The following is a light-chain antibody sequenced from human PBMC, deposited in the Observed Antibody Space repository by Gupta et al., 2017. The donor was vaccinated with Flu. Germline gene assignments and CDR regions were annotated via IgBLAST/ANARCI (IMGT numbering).Light chain of an antibody. V-gene: IGKV1-5*03. CDR2: KAF. CDR1: QSISVW. Sequence: DIQMTQSPSTLSASIGDSVTITCRASQSISVWLAWYQQKPGKAPKLLIYKAFSLESGVPSRFSGSGSGTEFTLTISSLQPDDFATYYCQQYNSYSATFGQGTKVEVK. J-gene: IGKJ1*01. CDR3: QQYNSYSAT.